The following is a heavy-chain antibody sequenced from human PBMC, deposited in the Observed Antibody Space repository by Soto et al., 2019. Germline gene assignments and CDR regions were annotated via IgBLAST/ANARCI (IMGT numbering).Heavy chain of an antibody. CDR2: ISYDGSNK. D-gene: IGHD3-10*01. CDR3: AKEGLMVRSFDY. J-gene: IGHJ4*02. V-gene: IGHV3-30*18. CDR1: GFSFSSFG. Sequence: GGSLRLSCAASGFSFSSFGMHWVRQAPGKGLEWVAVISYDGSNKNYADSVKGRFTISRDNSKNTLYLQMNSLRAEDTAVYYYAKEGLMVRSFDYWCQGTLVTVS.